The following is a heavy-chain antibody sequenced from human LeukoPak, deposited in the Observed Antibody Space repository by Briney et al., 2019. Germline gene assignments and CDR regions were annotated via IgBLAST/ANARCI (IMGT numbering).Heavy chain of an antibody. Sequence: GGSLRLSCAASGFTFSSYAMHWVRQAPGKGLEWVAVISYDGSNKYYADSVKGRFTISRDNSKNTMYLQMNSLRAEDTAVYYCAKGRIEVAGTIDYWGQGTLVTVSS. CDR2: ISYDGSNK. D-gene: IGHD6-13*01. CDR1: GFTFSSYA. V-gene: IGHV3-30*04. CDR3: AKGRIEVAGTIDY. J-gene: IGHJ4*02.